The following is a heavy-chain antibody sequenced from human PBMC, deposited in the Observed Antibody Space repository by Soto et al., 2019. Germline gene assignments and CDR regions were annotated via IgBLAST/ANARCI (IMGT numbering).Heavy chain of an antibody. D-gene: IGHD5-12*01. CDR3: ARGSGYDQYYYYGMDV. Sequence: SETLSLTCSVSGGSISSGGYYWSWIRQHPGKGLEWIGYIYYSGSTYYNPSLKSRVTISVDTSKNQFSLELSSLRSEDTAVYYCARGSGYDQYYYYGMDVWGQGTTVTVSS. J-gene: IGHJ6*02. V-gene: IGHV4-31*03. CDR2: IYYSGST. CDR1: GGSISSGGYY.